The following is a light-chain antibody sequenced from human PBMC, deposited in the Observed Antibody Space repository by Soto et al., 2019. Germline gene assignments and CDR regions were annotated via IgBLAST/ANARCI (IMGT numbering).Light chain of an antibody. V-gene: IGKV3-15*01. CDR1: QNVGSN. J-gene: IGKJ2*01. CDR3: QQYNNWPPYT. Sequence: EIVMTQSPATLSVSPGERATLSCRASQNVGSNLAWYQQKPGQAPRLLIYGASTRATGLPARFSGSGSGTEFTLTISSLQSEDFAVYYCQQYNNWPPYTVGQGTKLEIK. CDR2: GAS.